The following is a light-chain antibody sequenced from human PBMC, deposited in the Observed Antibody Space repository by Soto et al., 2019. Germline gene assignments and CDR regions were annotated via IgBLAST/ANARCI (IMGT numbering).Light chain of an antibody. CDR2: GNN. J-gene: IGLJ1*01. Sequence: QSVLTQPPSASGTPGQRVTISCSGSSSNIGANTVTWYQQLPGTAPKLLIFGNNHRPSGVPDRFSGSKSGTSGSLAISGLQSEDEADYYCAAWDDSLNGHYVFGTGTKVTVL. V-gene: IGLV1-44*01. CDR1: SSNIGANT. CDR3: AAWDDSLNGHYV.